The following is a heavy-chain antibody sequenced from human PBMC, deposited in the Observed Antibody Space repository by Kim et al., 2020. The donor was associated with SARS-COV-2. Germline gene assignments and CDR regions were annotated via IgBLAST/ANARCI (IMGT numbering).Heavy chain of an antibody. CDR2: TYYSSKWYH. CDR3: ARGRSSAFDI. Sequence: SQTLSLTCVISGDSVSSNNIAWNWIRLSPSRGLEWLGRTYYSSKWYHDYAVSVRSRTTINADTSKNQFSLQLNSVTPEDPAVYYCARGRSSAFDIWDQGT. CDR1: GDSVSSNNIA. J-gene: IGHJ3*02. D-gene: IGHD2-15*01. V-gene: IGHV6-1*01.